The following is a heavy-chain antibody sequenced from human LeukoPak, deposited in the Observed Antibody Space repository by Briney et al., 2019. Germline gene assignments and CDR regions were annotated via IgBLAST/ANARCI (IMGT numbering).Heavy chain of an antibody. CDR1: GGSISGSNW. CDR2: IYHSGST. D-gene: IGHD3-22*01. CDR3: ARAPWDSSGYGAFDY. Sequence: SGTLSLTCAVSGGSISGSNWWSWVRQPPGKGLEWIWEIYHSGSTNYNPSLKSRVTISVDKSKNQFSLKLSSVTAADTAVYYCARAPWDSSGYGAFDYWGQGTLVTVSS. J-gene: IGHJ4*02. V-gene: IGHV4-4*02.